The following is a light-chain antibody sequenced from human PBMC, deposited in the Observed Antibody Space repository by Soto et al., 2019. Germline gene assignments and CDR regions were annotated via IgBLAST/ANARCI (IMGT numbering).Light chain of an antibody. CDR3: QAWDSSTAVV. Sequence: SYELTQPPSVSVSPGQTASSTCSGYKLGDKYACWYQQKPCQSPVLVIYQDSKRPSGIPERFSGSNSGNTATLTISGTQAMDEADYYCQAWDSSTAVVVGGGTKLTVL. V-gene: IGLV3-1*01. J-gene: IGLJ2*01. CDR1: KLGDKY. CDR2: QDS.